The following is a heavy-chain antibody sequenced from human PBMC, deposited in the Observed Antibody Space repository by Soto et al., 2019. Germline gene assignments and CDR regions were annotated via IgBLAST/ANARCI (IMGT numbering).Heavy chain of an antibody. J-gene: IGHJ4*02. Sequence: PSETLSLTCAVYGGSFSGYYWSWIRQPPGKGLEWIGEINHSGSTNYNPSLKSRVTISVDTSKNQFSLKLSSVTAADTAVYYCARIIYCSGGSCYPFDYWGQGTLVTVSS. V-gene: IGHV4-34*01. D-gene: IGHD2-15*01. CDR3: ARIIYCSGGSCYPFDY. CDR2: INHSGST. CDR1: GGSFSGYY.